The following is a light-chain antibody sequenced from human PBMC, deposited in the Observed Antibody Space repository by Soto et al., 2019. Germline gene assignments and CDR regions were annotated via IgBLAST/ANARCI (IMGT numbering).Light chain of an antibody. CDR1: QSISSW. Sequence: DIQVTQSHSTLSASVGDRVTITCRASQSISSWLAWYQQKPGKAPKLLIYDASSLESGVPSRFSGSGSGTEFTLTISSLQPDDFATYYCQQYNSYWTSGQRTKVDIK. CDR3: QQYNSYWT. J-gene: IGKJ1*01. V-gene: IGKV1-5*01. CDR2: DAS.